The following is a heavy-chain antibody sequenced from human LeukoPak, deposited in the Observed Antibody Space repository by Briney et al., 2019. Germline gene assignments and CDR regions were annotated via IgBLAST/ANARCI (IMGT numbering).Heavy chain of an antibody. Sequence: SETLSLTCAVSGGSISSSNWWSWVRQPPGKGLEWIGEIYHSGSTNYNPSLKSRVTISVDKSKNQFSLKLSSVTAADTAVYYCAREIDDYGTKDAFDIWGQGTMVTVSS. CDR2: IYHSGST. D-gene: IGHD4-17*01. V-gene: IGHV4-4*02. J-gene: IGHJ3*02. CDR3: AREIDDYGTKDAFDI. CDR1: GGSISSSNW.